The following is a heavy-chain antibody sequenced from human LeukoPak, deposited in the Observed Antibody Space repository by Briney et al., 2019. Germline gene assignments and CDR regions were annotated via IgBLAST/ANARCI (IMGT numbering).Heavy chain of an antibody. D-gene: IGHD6-19*01. CDR1: GFTFSSYW. V-gene: IGHV3-7*01. J-gene: IGHJ6*03. CDR2: IKQDGSEK. Sequence: PGGSLRLSCAASGFTFSSYWMSWVRQAPGKGLEWVANIKQDGSEKYYVDSVKGRFTISRDNAKNSLYLQMNSLRAEDTAVYYCARGGSGWYSNYYYMDVWGKGTTVTVSS. CDR3: ARGGSGWYSNYYYMDV.